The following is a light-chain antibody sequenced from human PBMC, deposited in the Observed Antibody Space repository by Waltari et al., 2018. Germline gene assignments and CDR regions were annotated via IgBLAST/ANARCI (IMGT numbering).Light chain of an antibody. CDR1: SNNVGNQG. J-gene: IGLJ1*01. Sequence: QAGLTQPPSVSKGLRQTATLTCTGDSNNVGNQGAAWLQQHQGHPPKLLSYRNNNRPSGISERFSASRSGNTASLTITGLQPEDEADYYYSAWDSSLRAHVFGTGTKVTVL. CDR3: SAWDSSLRAHV. V-gene: IGLV10-54*04. CDR2: RNN.